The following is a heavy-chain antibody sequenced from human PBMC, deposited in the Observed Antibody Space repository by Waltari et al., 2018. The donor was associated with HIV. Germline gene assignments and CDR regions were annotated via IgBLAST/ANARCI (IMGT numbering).Heavy chain of an antibody. CDR1: GFTFDDSV. CDR2: IIWNSGSI. D-gene: IGHD3-9*01. V-gene: IGHV3-9*01. J-gene: IGHJ6*02. Sequence: EVKLLGSGGGLVQPGRSVRVSRAAAGFTFDDSVMHWSRRAPGKGLEWVSGIIWNSGSIGYADSVKGRFTISRDNAKNSLYLQMNSLRAEDTALYYCAKEGPGIFDGMDVWGQGTTVTVSS. CDR3: AKEGPGIFDGMDV.